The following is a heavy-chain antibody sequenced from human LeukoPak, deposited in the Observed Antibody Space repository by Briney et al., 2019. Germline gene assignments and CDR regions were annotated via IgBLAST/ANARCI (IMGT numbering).Heavy chain of an antibody. J-gene: IGHJ6*03. CDR1: GHTFTNYY. Sequence: GASVKVSCKASGHTFTNYYIHWVRQAPGQGLEWMGWIHPNTGGTNFAQYFQGRVTMTRDTSISTAYMELSRLRSDDTAVYYCASSTMVRGVIRGQKDIKNYYYYYMDVWGKGTTVTISS. D-gene: IGHD3-10*01. CDR3: ASSTMVRGVIRGQKDIKNYYYYYMDV. V-gene: IGHV1-2*02. CDR2: IHPNTGGT.